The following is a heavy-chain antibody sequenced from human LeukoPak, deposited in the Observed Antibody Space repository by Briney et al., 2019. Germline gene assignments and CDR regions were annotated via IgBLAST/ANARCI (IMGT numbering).Heavy chain of an antibody. V-gene: IGHV1-46*01. CDR3: ARDFSFATYYYDSSGYFGSRRFDY. D-gene: IGHD3-22*01. Sequence: ASVKVSCKASGYTFTSYYMHWVRQAPGQGLEWMGIINPSGGSTSYAQKFQGRVTMTRDTPTSTVYMELSSLRSEDTAVYYCARDFSFATYYYDSSGYFGSRRFDYWGQGTLVTVSS. CDR1: GYTFTSYY. CDR2: INPSGGST. J-gene: IGHJ4*02.